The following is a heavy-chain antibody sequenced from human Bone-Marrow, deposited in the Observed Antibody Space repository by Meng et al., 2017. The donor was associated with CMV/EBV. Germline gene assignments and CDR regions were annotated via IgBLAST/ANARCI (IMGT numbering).Heavy chain of an antibody. V-gene: IGHV3-23*03. CDR3: ARVSDYHYYYGMDV. J-gene: IGHJ6*02. Sequence: TCKASGGTFSSYTISWVRQAPGKGLEWVSVIYSGGSSTYYADSVKGRFTNSRDNSNNTLHLQMNSLRAEDTAMYYCARVSDYHYYYGMDVWGQGTTVTVSS. CDR2: IYSGGSST. CDR1: GGTFSSYT.